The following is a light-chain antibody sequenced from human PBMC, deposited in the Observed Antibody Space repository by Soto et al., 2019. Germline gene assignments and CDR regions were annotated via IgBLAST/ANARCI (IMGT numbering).Light chain of an antibody. CDR2: DAS. V-gene: IGKV1-5*01. CDR3: QQYNSYPWT. Sequence: DIQMTQSPSTLSASVGDRVTITCRASQSISSRLAWYQQKPGKAPKLLIYDASSLESGVPSRFSGSGSGTEFTLTISSLQPDDLATDYCQQYNSYPWTFGQGTKVEIK. CDR1: QSISSR. J-gene: IGKJ1*01.